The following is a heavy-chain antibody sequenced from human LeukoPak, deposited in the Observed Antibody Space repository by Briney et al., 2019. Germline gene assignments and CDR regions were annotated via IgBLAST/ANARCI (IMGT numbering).Heavy chain of an antibody. Sequence: PSETLSLTCTLSGGSISSSTYYWGWIRQPPGEGLEWIGSIYNSGNTYYSPSLKSRVTISVDTSKNEFSLKLRAGTAADTAVYYCARRYRLPATSLHYWGQGTLVTVSS. CDR2: IYNSGNT. V-gene: IGHV4-39*07. J-gene: IGHJ4*02. CDR3: ARRYRLPATSLHY. CDR1: GGSISSSTYY. D-gene: IGHD3-16*02.